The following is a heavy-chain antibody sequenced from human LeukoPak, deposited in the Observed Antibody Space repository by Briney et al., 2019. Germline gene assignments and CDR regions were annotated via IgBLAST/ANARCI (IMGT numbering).Heavy chain of an antibody. CDR3: ARGRGGSITIFRHLSRPFDY. Sequence: PSETLSLTCAVYGGSFSGYYWSWIRQPPGKGLEWIGEINHSGSTNYNPSLKSRVTISVDTSKNQFSLKLGSVTAADTAVYYCARGRGGSITIFRHLSRPFDYWGQGTLVTVSS. V-gene: IGHV4-34*01. D-gene: IGHD3-3*01. CDR1: GGSFSGYY. J-gene: IGHJ4*02. CDR2: INHSGST.